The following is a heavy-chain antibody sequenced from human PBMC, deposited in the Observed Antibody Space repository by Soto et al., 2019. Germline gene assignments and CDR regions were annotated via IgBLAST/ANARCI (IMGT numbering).Heavy chain of an antibody. CDR2: INHSGSS. CDR1: GGSFSGYI. CDR3: ARYSFYDILFSPQNWFDP. D-gene: IGHD3-9*01. Sequence: SETLSLTCAVSGGSFSGYIWTWIRQTPGKGLQWIGQINHSGSSIYNPSLKNRVTISTMSNNKFSLKLSSVTAADTAVYYCARYSFYDILFSPQNWFDPWGLGTLVTVSS. V-gene: IGHV4-34*01. J-gene: IGHJ5*02.